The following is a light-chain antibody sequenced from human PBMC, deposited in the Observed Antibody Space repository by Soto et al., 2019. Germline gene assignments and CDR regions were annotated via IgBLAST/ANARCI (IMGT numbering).Light chain of an antibody. CDR1: QSVGSN. Sequence: EIVMTQSPATLSVSPGERASLSCRASQSVGSNLAWYQQKPGQAPRLLIHGASTRATGIPARFSGSGSGTEFTLTISSLQSEDFAVYYCQQYNNRPPLFGQGTKVDI. CDR3: QQYNNRPPL. CDR2: GAS. J-gene: IGKJ1*01. V-gene: IGKV3-15*01.